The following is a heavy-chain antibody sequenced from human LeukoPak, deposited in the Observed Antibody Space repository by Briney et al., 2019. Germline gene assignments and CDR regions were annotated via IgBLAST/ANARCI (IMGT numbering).Heavy chain of an antibody. CDR3: AREVVYYDSSGSQKGVSPGNWFDP. CDR1: GFTFSSYS. Sequence: PGGSLRLSCAASGFTFSSYSMNWVRQAPGKGLEWVSSISSSSSYIYYADSVKGRFTISRDNAKNSLYLQMNSLRAEDTAVYYCAREVVYYDSSGSQKGVSPGNWFDPWGQGTLVTVSS. D-gene: IGHD3-22*01. J-gene: IGHJ5*02. CDR2: ISSSSSYI. V-gene: IGHV3-21*01.